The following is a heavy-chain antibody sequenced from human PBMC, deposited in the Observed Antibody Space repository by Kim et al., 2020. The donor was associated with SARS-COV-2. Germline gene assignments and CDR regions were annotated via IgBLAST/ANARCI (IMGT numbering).Heavy chain of an antibody. Sequence: GGSLRLSCAASGFTFYNAWMSWVRQAPGKGLEWVGRIKTEAGDWKTDYATPVKGRFTILRDDSKNTLYLQMHSLKTEDTAVYYCTTEVWGALGNMDDWGQGTTVTVSS. CDR1: GFTFYNAW. D-gene: IGHD7-27*01. CDR3: TTEVWGALGNMDD. V-gene: IGHV3-15*01. CDR2: IKTEAGDWKT. J-gene: IGHJ6*02.